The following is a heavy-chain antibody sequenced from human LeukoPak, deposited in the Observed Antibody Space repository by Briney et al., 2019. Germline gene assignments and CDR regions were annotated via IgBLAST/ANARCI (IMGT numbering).Heavy chain of an antibody. V-gene: IGHV4-34*01. CDR3: ARDEIYYYYYMDV. CDR1: GGSFSGYY. J-gene: IGHJ6*03. Sequence: SETLSLTCAVYGGSFSGYYWSWIRQPPGKGLEWIGEINHSGSTNYNPSLKSRVTISVDTSKKQFSLKLSSVTAADTAVYYCARDEIYYYYYMDVWGKGTTVTVSS. CDR2: INHSGST. D-gene: IGHD5-24*01.